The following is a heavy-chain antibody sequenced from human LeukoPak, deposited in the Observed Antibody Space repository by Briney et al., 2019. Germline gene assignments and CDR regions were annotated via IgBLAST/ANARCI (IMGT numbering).Heavy chain of an antibody. CDR3: AKDTYYYDSSGYRHFDY. J-gene: IGHJ4*02. D-gene: IGHD3-22*01. CDR2: ISGSGGST. Sequence: PGGSLRLSCAASGFTFSSYAISWVRQAPGKGLEWVSAISGSGGSTYYADSVKGRFTIYRDNSKNTLYLQMNSLRDEDTAVYYCAKDTYYYDSSGYRHFDYWGQGTLVTVSS. CDR1: GFTFSSYA. V-gene: IGHV3-23*01.